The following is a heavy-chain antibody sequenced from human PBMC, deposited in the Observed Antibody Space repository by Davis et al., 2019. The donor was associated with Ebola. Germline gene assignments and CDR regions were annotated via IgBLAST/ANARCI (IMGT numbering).Heavy chain of an antibody. D-gene: IGHD3-9*01. Sequence: AASVKVSCKASGYTFTSYDINWVRQATGQGLEWMGWMNPNSGNTDYAQKFQGRVTMTTNTSISTAYMELSSLRSEDTAVYYCAGAETDILTGYYKIWGQGTMVTVSS. CDR2: MNPNSGNT. CDR3: AGAETDILTGYYKI. V-gene: IGHV1-8*01. CDR1: GYTFTSYD. J-gene: IGHJ3*02.